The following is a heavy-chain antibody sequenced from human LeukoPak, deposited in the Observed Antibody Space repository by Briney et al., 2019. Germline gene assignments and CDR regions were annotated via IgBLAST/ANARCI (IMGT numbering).Heavy chain of an antibody. V-gene: IGHV3-30-3*01. CDR3: ARVGYYSSGPFSYLDY. J-gene: IGHJ4*02. CDR1: GFTFSRYA. Sequence: GRSLRLSCAASGFTFSRYAMHWVRQAPGKGLEGVAVISYYGSNEYYADSVKGRFTISRDSSENTLYLQMNSLRVEDTAEYYCARVGYYSSGPFSYLDYWGKGTLVTVSS. CDR2: ISYYGSNE. D-gene: IGHD3-10*01.